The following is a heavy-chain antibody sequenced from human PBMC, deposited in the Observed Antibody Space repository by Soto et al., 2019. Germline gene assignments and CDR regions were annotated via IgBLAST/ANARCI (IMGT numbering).Heavy chain of an antibody. CDR3: ARDLRRGFLRAFDI. D-gene: IGHD3-3*01. V-gene: IGHV1-69*06. CDR2: IIPIFGTA. Sequence: QVQLVQSGAEMKKPGSSVKVSCKASGGTFSSYAISWVRQAPGQGLEWMGGIIPIFGTANYAQKFQGRVTITADKSTSTAYMELSSLRSEDTAVYYCARDLRRGFLRAFDIWGQGTMVTVSS. CDR1: GGTFSSYA. J-gene: IGHJ3*02.